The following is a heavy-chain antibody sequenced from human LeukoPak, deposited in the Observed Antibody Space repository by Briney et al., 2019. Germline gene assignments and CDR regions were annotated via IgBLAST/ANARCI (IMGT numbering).Heavy chain of an antibody. CDR3: ARNSRYSFDI. Sequence: GGSLRLSCAASGFIFSNAWMGWVRQAPGKGLEWVAHIKSDGSEKYYVDSVRGRFTISRDNAKNSLYMPMNSLRAEDTAVYYCARNSRYSFDIWGPGTMVTVSS. J-gene: IGHJ3*02. V-gene: IGHV3-7*04. D-gene: IGHD2/OR15-2a*01. CDR1: GFIFSNAW. CDR2: IKSDGSEK.